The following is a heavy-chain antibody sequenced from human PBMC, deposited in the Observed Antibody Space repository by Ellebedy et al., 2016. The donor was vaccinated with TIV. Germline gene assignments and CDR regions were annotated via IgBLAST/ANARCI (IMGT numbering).Heavy chain of an antibody. CDR1: GYSFSDYD. V-gene: IGHV1-8*01. J-gene: IGHJ4*02. CDR3: ARGRRGADRQVGFY. D-gene: IGHD1-14*01. CDR2: FNPNTGNT. Sequence: ASVKVSCKASGYSFSDYDINWVRQATGQGLEWMGWFNPNTGNTGSAQKFQGRVTMTRNTSLNTAYMELSRLRSEDTAVYYCARGRRGADRQVGFYWGQGTLVTVSS.